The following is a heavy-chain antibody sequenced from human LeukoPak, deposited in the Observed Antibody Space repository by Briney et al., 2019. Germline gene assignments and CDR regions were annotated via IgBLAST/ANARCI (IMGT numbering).Heavy chain of an antibody. CDR1: GYTFPAYN. Sequence: ASVKVSCKTSGYTFPAYNIHWVRQAPGQGLEWMGWINPNTGGTHSPEKFKGRVTMTRDTAFSTAYMELSRLRSDDTAVYYCARDKEAISAPFGDAFDIWGQGTMVTVSS. CDR2: INPNTGGT. V-gene: IGHV1-2*02. J-gene: IGHJ3*02. CDR3: ARDKEAISAPFGDAFDI. D-gene: IGHD2/OR15-2a*01.